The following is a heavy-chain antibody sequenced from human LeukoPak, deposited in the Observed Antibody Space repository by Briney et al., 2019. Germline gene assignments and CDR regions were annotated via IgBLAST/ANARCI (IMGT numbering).Heavy chain of an antibody. D-gene: IGHD2-15*01. J-gene: IGHJ4*02. CDR3: AKISGGYCSGGSCVPFDC. V-gene: IGHV3-23*01. CDR2: ISSGGST. CDR1: GFTFSSYG. Sequence: GGSLRLSCAASGFTFSSYGMSWVRQAPGKGLEWVSAISSGGSTYYADSVKGRFTISGDNSKNTLYLQMNSLRAEDTAVYYCAKISGGYCSGGSCVPFDCWGQGTLVTVSS.